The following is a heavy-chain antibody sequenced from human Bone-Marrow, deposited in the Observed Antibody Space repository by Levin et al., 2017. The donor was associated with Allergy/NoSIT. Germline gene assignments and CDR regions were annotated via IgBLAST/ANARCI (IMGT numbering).Heavy chain of an antibody. Sequence: KPSETLSLTCTVSGGPITSYYWSWIRQSPGKGLEWIGYIYYTGSTTYNPSFESRLSMSVDTSKNQFSLSLSSVTAADTAVYYCARDATGDFDYWGQGILVTVSS. J-gene: IGHJ4*02. CDR2: IYYTGST. CDR3: ARDATGDFDY. CDR1: GGPITSYY. D-gene: IGHD7-27*01. V-gene: IGHV4-59*01.